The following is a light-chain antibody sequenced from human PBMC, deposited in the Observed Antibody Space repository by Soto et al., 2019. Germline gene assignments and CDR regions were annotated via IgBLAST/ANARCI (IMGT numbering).Light chain of an antibody. CDR2: KAS. V-gene: IGKV1-5*03. CDR1: QTISSW. J-gene: IGKJ1*01. Sequence: DNKMNMSPSTLSGSVGDRVTITCRASQTISSWLAWYQQKPGKAPKLLIYKASTLKSGVPSRFSGSGSETEFTLTISSLQPDDFATYYCQQYNSYSWTFGQGTKVDIK. CDR3: QQYNSYSWT.